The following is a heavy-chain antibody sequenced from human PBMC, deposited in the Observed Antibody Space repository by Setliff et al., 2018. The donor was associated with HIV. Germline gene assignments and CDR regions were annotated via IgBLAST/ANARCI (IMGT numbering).Heavy chain of an antibody. J-gene: IGHJ4*02. CDR3: AREQTSGWYRVADY. Sequence: GGSLRLSCEASGIAFNSGAMHWVRQAPGEGLEWVAVLSYDGSDEYYGDSVKGRFTISRDIPKNTLYLQMNSLRADDTAVYYCAREQTSGWYRVADYWGQGTLVTVSS. D-gene: IGHD6-19*01. CDR2: LSYDGSDE. CDR1: GIAFNSGA. V-gene: IGHV3-30*04.